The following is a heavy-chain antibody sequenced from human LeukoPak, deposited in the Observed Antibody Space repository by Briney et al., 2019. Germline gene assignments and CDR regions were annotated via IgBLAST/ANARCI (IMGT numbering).Heavy chain of an antibody. CDR3: ASYPRVGATY. D-gene: IGHD1-26*01. J-gene: IGHJ4*02. CDR2: VSTSSSYI. Sequence: GGSLRLSCEASGFIFSRYSMNWVRQAPGKGLEWVSSVSTSSSYIYYADSVKGRFTISRDNAKNSLYLQMNSLRAEDTAVYYCASYPRVGATYWGQGTLVTVSS. V-gene: IGHV3-21*01. CDR1: GFIFSRYS.